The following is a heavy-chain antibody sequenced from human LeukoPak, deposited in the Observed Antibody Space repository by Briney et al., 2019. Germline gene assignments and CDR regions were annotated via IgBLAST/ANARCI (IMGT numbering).Heavy chain of an antibody. CDR3: ARDLYQLLSY. J-gene: IGHJ4*02. CDR2: INWNSDSI. D-gene: IGHD2-2*01. V-gene: IGHV3-9*01. Sequence: PGGSLRLSCAVSGFTFDDYAMHWVRQVPGKGLEWVSGINWNSDSIGYVDSVKGRFTTSRDNAKNSLYLQMNSLRAEDTAVYYCARDLYQLLSYWGQGTLVTVSS. CDR1: GFTFDDYA.